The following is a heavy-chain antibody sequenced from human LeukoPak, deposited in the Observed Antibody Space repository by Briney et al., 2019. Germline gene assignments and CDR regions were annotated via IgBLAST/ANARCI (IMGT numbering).Heavy chain of an antibody. CDR3: ARGGGSYFRIFDY. J-gene: IGHJ4*02. CDR1: GGSISSSSYY. V-gene: IGHV4-61*05. CDR2: IYYTGDT. D-gene: IGHD2-15*01. Sequence: SETLSLTCTVSGGSISSSSYYWGWIRQSPGKGLEWIGYIYYTGDTNYNPSLESRVTMSVDTFRNQFSLKLSSVTAADTAVYYCARGGGSYFRIFDYWGQGTLVAVSS.